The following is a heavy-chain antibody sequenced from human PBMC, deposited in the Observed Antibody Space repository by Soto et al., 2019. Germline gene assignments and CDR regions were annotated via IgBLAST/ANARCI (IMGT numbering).Heavy chain of an antibody. V-gene: IGHV5-51*01. CDR3: ARRGGYYYDSSGPFDI. Sequence: ASLKICGKSSGDGVTSYWNGWVRQMPGKGLEWMGIIYPGDSDIRYSPSFQGQVTISADKSISTAYLQWSSLKASDTAMYYCARRGGYYYDSSGPFDIWGQGTMVTVSS. CDR1: GDGVTSYW. J-gene: IGHJ3*02. D-gene: IGHD3-22*01. CDR2: IYPGDSDI.